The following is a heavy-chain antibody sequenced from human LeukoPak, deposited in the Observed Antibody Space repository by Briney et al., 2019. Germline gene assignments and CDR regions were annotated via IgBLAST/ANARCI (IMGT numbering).Heavy chain of an antibody. V-gene: IGHV4-59*01. CDR2: IYYSGGT. Sequence: PSDTLSLTCNVSGASIRPYYWCCIPHPPGKGLEWVVHIYYSGGTRYNPSLKSRVTISVDTSKNQFSLKLNSVTAADTALYYCAREQAVAGSGFDYWGQGTLVTVSS. CDR1: GASIRPYY. J-gene: IGHJ4*02. CDR3: AREQAVAGSGFDY. D-gene: IGHD6-19*01.